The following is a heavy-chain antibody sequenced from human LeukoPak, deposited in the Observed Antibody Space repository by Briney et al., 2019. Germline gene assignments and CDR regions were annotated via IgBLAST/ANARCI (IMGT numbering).Heavy chain of an antibody. V-gene: IGHV1-8*03. CDR3: ARAFYSNRVKVKYYYMDV. D-gene: IGHD4-11*01. CDR1: GYTCTGYY. Sequence: GASVKLSCKASGYTCTGYYMHWVRQAPGQRLEWRGWMNPNSGNTGYAQKFQGRVTITRNTSISTAYMDLSSLRSEDTAVYYCARAFYSNRVKVKYYYMDVWGKGTTVTVSS. CDR2: MNPNSGNT. J-gene: IGHJ6*03.